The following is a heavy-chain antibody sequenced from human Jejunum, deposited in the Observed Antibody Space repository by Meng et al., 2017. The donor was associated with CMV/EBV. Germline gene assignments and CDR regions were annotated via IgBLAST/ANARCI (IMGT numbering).Heavy chain of an antibody. V-gene: IGHV3-11*04. Sequence: YYMSWVRQAPGKGLEWVSYMTGSSRGSTMYYADSVKGRFTIARDNAKNSLYLQMNSLRAEDTAVYYCAREARYYNSSGASSAMDVWGQGTTVTVSS. CDR1: YY. CDR3: AREARYYNSSGASSAMDV. J-gene: IGHJ6*02. CDR2: MTGSSRGSTM. D-gene: IGHD3-22*01.